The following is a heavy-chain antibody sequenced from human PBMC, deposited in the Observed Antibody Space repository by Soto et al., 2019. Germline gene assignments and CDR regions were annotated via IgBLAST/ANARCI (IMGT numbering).Heavy chain of an antibody. V-gene: IGHV4-39*01. CDR1: GGSISSSSYY. D-gene: IGHD3-16*02. J-gene: IGHJ5*02. CDR3: ASFWGSMITFGGVIVPFDP. Sequence: SETLSLTCTVSGGSISSSSYYWGWIRQPPGKGLEWIGSIYYSGSTYYNPSLKSRVTISVDTSKNQFSLKLSSVTAADTAVYYCASFWGSMITFGGVIVPFDPWGQGTLVTVSS. CDR2: IYYSGST.